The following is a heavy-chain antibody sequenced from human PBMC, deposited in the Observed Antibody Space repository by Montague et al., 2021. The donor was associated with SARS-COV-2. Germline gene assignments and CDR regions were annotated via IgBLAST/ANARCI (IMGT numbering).Heavy chain of an antibody. Sequence: SETLSLTCTVSGGSIRSSSHFWGWFRQPPGQRLEWIGTISYSGSTYYSPSLKSRVIISADTSKKQFSLNLRSVTAADTAVYFCGLGRGFAVGNHYYYSYGLDVWGQGTTVTVSS. CDR2: ISYSGST. CDR1: GGSIRSSSHF. V-gene: IGHV4-39*07. J-gene: IGHJ6*02. CDR3: GLGRGFAVGNHYYYSYGLDV. D-gene: IGHD3-10*01.